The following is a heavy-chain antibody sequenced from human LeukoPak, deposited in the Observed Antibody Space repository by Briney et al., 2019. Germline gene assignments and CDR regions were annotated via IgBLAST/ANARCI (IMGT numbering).Heavy chain of an antibody. J-gene: IGHJ6*03. V-gene: IGHV3-23*01. CDR1: GFTFRSFA. CDR3: ARDGSWGDYQFYFYMDV. D-gene: IGHD2-2*01. CDR2: ISASGHYI. Sequence: PGGSLRLSCEASGFTFRSFAMSWVRQAPGKGLEWLSGISASGHYIYQADSVKGRFTISRDNSKNTLYIEINSLRVEDTAVYYCARDGSWGDYQFYFYMDVWGKGTTVIVSS.